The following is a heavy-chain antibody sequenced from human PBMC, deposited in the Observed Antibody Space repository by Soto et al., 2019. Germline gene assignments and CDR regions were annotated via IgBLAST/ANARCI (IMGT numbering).Heavy chain of an antibody. CDR3: ARVGPTGWFDP. V-gene: IGHV1-2*02. CDR2: INTKTGGT. Sequence: QVPLVQSGAEVKKPGASVKVYCKASGYSFTDYYMHWVRQAPGQGLEWMGWINTKTGGTNYAQRVQGRVTMTGDTSINTAYMELSRLRSDDTAVYYCARVGPTGWFDPWGQGTVVTVSS. CDR1: GYSFTDYY. J-gene: IGHJ5*02.